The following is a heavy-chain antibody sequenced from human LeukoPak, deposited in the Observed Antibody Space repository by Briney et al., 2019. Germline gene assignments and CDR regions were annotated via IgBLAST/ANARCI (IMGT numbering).Heavy chain of an antibody. CDR1: DYSISSGDY. Sequence: PLETLSLTCAVSDYSISSGDYWGWIRQPPGKGLEWIGSVYYSGSTHYSPSLKNRVTISVDTSKNQFSLKLRSVTAADTALYYCARNDSSGYFDYWGQGTLVTVSS. V-gene: IGHV4-38-2*01. CDR2: VYYSGST. D-gene: IGHD3-22*01. J-gene: IGHJ4*02. CDR3: ARNDSSGYFDY.